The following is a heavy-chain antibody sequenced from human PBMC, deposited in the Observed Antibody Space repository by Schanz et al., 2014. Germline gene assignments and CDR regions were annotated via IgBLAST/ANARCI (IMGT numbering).Heavy chain of an antibody. CDR1: GFSFSSYA. V-gene: IGHV3-9*01. CDR3: AREQTIFGVTYTDAYDV. Sequence: EVQLLESGGGLVQPGGSLRLSCATSGFSFSSYAMHWVRQAPGKGLEWVSNIPWNGAAIGYAGSVRGRFFISRDNAKNSLYLQMKSLRVDDTAVYYCAREQTIFGVTYTDAYDVWGRGTMVTVSS. D-gene: IGHD3-3*01. J-gene: IGHJ3*01. CDR2: IPWNGAAI.